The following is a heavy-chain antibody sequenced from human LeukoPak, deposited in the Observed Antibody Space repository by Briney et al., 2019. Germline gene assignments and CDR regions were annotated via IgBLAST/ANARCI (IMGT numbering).Heavy chain of an antibody. J-gene: IGHJ5*02. V-gene: IGHV3-23*01. D-gene: IGHD1-26*01. CDR3: ASGAGWFDP. CDR1: GFTFSSNA. CDR2: ISGSGGST. Sequence: GGSLTLSCAASGFTFSSNAMSWARQAPGKGLEWVSAISGSGGSTYYADSVKGRFTIYRDNSKNTLYLQMNSLRAEDTAVYCCASGAGWFDPGGQGTLVTVSS.